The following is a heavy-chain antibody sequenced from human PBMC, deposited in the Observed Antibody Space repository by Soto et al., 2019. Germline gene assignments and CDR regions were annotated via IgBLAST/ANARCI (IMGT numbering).Heavy chain of an antibody. CDR3: ATTLPPSGSSFFSWFDP. CDR2: IYYSGST. Sequence: SETLSLTCTVSGGSVSSGSHYWSWIRQPPGKGLEWIGNIYYSGSTNYSPSFQGHVTISVDKPSSTAYVQWSSLKASDTAMYYCATTLPPSGSSFFSWFDPWGQGTLVTVSS. D-gene: IGHD1-26*01. J-gene: IGHJ5*02. V-gene: IGHV4-61*01. CDR1: GGSVSSGSHY.